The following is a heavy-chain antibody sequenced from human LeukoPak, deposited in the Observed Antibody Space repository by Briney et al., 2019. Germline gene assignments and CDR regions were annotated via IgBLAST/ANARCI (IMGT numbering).Heavy chain of an antibody. V-gene: IGHV4-59*01. CDR2: IYYTGST. J-gene: IGHJ3*02. D-gene: IGHD3-22*01. CDR1: GGSISTYY. Sequence: SETLSLTCTVSGGSISTYYWNWIRQPPGRRLEWLGYIYYTGSTNYNPSLKSRVTISVDTSKNQFSLKLNSVTAADTAVYYCARPDSSGYSDAFDIWGQGTMVTVSS. CDR3: ARPDSSGYSDAFDI.